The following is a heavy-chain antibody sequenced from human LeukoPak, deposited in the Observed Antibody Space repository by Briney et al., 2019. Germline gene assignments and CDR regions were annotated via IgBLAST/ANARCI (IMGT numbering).Heavy chain of an antibody. D-gene: IGHD4-17*01. V-gene: IGHV4-59*08. Sequence: PSETLSLTCTVSGGSISTYYWSWIRQPPGRGLEWIGYIYYSGHTNYNPSLKSRVTISVDTSKNQFSLKLSSVTAADTAVYYCAGHGAGYGDLSFDMDVWGRGTTVTVSS. J-gene: IGHJ6*02. CDR3: AGHGAGYGDLSFDMDV. CDR1: GGSISTYY. CDR2: IYYSGHT.